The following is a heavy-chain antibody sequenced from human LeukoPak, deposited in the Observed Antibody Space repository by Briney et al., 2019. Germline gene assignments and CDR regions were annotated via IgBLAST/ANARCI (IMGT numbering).Heavy chain of an antibody. CDR2: ISSSSSYI. CDR3: ARDKGRIAAAGTPYGMDV. CDR1: GFTLSSYS. D-gene: IGHD6-13*01. Sequence: GGSLRLSCAASGFTLSSYSMNWVRQAPGKGLEWVSSISSSSSYIYYADSVKGRFTISRDNAKNSLYLQMNSLRAEDTAVYYCARDKGRIAAAGTPYGMDVWGQGTTVTVSS. J-gene: IGHJ6*02. V-gene: IGHV3-21*01.